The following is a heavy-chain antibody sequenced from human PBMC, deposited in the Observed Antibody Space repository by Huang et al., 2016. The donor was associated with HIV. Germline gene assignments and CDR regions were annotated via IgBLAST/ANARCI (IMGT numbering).Heavy chain of an antibody. Sequence: EVQLMESGGGLVQPGGSLRLSCAASGFTFSTYNMNWVRQVPGKGLEGVASITGSSGSIDYADSVKGRFTISRDNAKNSLYLQMNSLRAEDTAVYYCARFGSYYYGSGSYLDAFDIWGQGTMVTVSS. J-gene: IGHJ3*02. CDR2: ITGSSGSI. CDR1: GFTFSTYN. D-gene: IGHD3-10*01. CDR3: ARFGSYYYGSGSYLDAFDI. V-gene: IGHV3-48*01.